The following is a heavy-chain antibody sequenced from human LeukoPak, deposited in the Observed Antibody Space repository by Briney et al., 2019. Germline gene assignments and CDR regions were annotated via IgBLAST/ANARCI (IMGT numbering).Heavy chain of an antibody. CDR2: IYYSGST. J-gene: IGHJ4*02. V-gene: IGHV4-39*01. CDR3: AGLCYDSSGYYQICYFDY. Sequence: SETLSLTCTVSGGSISSSSYYWGWIRQPPGKGLEWIGSIYYSGSTYYNPSLKSRVTISVDTSKNQFSLNLSSVTAADTAVYYCAGLCYDSSGYYQICYFDYWGQGTLVTVSS. D-gene: IGHD3-22*01. CDR1: GGSISSSSYY.